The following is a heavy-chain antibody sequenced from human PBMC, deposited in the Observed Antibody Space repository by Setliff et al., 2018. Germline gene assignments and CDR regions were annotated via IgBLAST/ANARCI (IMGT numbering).Heavy chain of an antibody. CDR2: INTGGGSA. CDR1: GYSFSADY. J-gene: IGHJ4*02. D-gene: IGHD6-13*01. Sequence: GASVKVSCKASGYSFSADYMHWVRQAPGQGPEWMGIINTGGGSASYAEKFEGRVTMTSDTSARKVYMEVNILGSDDTAMYYCARGGMAAAGRKVVFEHWGQGTLVTVSS. CDR3: ARGGMAAAGRKVVFEH. V-gene: IGHV1-46*01.